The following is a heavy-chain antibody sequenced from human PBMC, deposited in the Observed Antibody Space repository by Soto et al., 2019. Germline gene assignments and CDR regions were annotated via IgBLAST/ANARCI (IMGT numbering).Heavy chain of an antibody. Sequence: TLSLTCTVSGGSISSGGYYWSWIRQHPGKGLEWIGYIYYSGSTYYNPSLKSQVTISVDTSKNQFSLKLSSVTAADTAVYYCARGSYYDSSGYYGPWGQGTLVTVSS. CDR2: IYYSGST. J-gene: IGHJ5*02. CDR3: ARGSYYDSSGYYGP. V-gene: IGHV4-31*01. D-gene: IGHD3-22*01. CDR1: GGSISSGGYY.